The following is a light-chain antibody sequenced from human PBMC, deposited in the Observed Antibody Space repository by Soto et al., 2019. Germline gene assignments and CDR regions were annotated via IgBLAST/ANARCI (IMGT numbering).Light chain of an antibody. CDR1: SSDVGGYNY. V-gene: IGLV2-14*01. J-gene: IGLJ2*01. CDR3: SSYTSSSTVV. Sequence: QSVLTQPASVSGSHGQSITISCTGTSSDVGGYNYVSWYQQHPGKAPKLMIYDVSHRPSGVSNRFSGSKSGNTASLTISGLQAEDEADYYCSSYTSSSTVVFGGGTKLTVL. CDR2: DVS.